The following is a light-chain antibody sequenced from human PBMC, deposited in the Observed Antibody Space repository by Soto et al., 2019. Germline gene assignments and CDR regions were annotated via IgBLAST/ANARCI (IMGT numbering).Light chain of an antibody. CDR1: QRISRT. CDR2: GAS. Sequence: EMVLTQSPGTLSLSPGERATLSCRASQRISRTLAWYQLKSGQAPRLLFYGASTSATGVPARFSGSGSGTEFTLTISGLQSEDFALYYCQQYQNLWTFGQGTKVDIK. J-gene: IGKJ1*01. V-gene: IGKV3-15*01. CDR3: QQYQNLWT.